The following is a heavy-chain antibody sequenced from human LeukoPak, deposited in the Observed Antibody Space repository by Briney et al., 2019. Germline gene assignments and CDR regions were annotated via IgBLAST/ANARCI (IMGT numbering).Heavy chain of an antibody. CDR2: MNPNSGNT. CDR3: ARVSDGGTPPSHDY. J-gene: IGHJ4*02. CDR1: GYTFSSYD. V-gene: IGHV1-8*01. Sequence: ASVKVSCKASGYTFSSYDIHWVRQATGQGLEWMGWMNPNSGNTGYAQNSQGRVTMTRNTSISTAYLELSSLRSEDTAVYYCARVSDGGTPPSHDYWGQGTLVTVSS. D-gene: IGHD4-23*01.